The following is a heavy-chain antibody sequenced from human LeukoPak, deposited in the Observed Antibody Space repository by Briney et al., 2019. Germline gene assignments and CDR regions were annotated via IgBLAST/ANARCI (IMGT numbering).Heavy chain of an antibody. J-gene: IGHJ4*02. CDR1: GFIFNSFA. D-gene: IGHD3-16*01. CDR3: VKDLPVLHS. Sequence: GGSLRLSCAASGFIFNSFAMHWVRQAPGKGLEHLAFIQSDGSYKYHADSVKGRFTISRDNSKNTLYLQMNGLRGDDTAVYYCVKDLPVLHSWGQGTLVTVSS. CDR2: IQSDGSYK. V-gene: IGHV3-30*02.